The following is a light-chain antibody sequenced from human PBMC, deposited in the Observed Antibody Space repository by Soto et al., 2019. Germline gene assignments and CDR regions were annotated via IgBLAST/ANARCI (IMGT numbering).Light chain of an antibody. J-gene: IGKJ2*01. CDR1: QSVSSK. V-gene: IGKV3-15*01. CDR2: GGS. CDR3: QQQNNWPYT. Sequence: EIVMTQSPATLSVSPGESSTLSCRASQSVSSKLAWYQQKPGQAPRLLIYGGSTRASGIPARFSGSGSGTGFTLPISSRHSEDFVFYFCQQQNNWPYTFGQGTKLEIK.